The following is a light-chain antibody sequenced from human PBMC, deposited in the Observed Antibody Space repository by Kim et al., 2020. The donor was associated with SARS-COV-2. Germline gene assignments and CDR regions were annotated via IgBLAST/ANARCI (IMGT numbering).Light chain of an antibody. J-gene: IGLJ3*02. CDR3: GSYTGSNTWV. CDR2: DVS. Sequence: GQSIPNACTGSSSDVGGYNYVSWHQQHPGKAPKFMIYDVSKRPSGVSNRFSGSKTGNTASLAISGRQAEDEADYYCGSYTGSNTWVFGGGTQLTVL. CDR1: SSDVGGYNY. V-gene: IGLV2-14*04.